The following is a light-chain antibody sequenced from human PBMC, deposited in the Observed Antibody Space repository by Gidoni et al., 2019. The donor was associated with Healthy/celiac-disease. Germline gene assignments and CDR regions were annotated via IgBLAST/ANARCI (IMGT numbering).Light chain of an antibody. J-gene: IGLJ2*01. CDR3: QAYDSSLSVV. CDR2: GNN. CDR1: SSNIGANYD. Sequence: QSVLTQPPSVSVAPGQRVTISCTGSSSNIGANYDVHWYKQLPGTAPKLLIYGNNNRPAGVPDRFSGSKSGTSASLAITGLQAEDEADYYCQAYDSSLSVVFGGGTKLTVL. V-gene: IGLV1-40*01.